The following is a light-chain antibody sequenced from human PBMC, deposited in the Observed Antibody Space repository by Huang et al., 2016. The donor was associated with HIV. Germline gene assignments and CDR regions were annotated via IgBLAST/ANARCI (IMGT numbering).Light chain of an antibody. Sequence: EIVMTQSPATLSVSPGERATLSCRASQNIGDNLTWYQHKPGQAPRLLIYVASTRAPCIPPRFSGSGSGTEFTLTISGLESEDFAVYYCQQFNNWPPRFTFGPGTTVDVK. CDR2: VAS. V-gene: IGKV3-15*01. CDR3: QQFNNWPPRFT. CDR1: QNIGDN. J-gene: IGKJ3*01.